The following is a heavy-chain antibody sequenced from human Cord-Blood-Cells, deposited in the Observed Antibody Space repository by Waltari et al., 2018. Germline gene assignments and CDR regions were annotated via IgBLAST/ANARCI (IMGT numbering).Heavy chain of an antibody. V-gene: IGHV4-34*01. D-gene: IGHD3-22*01. Sequence: QVQLQQWGAGLLKPSETLSLTCAVYGGSFSGYYWSWIRQPPGKGLEWIGEINHSGSTNYNPSLKSRVTISVDTSKNQFSLNLSSVTAADTAVYYCARRGPDYYDSSGYYFDYWGQGTLVTVSS. CDR3: ARRGPDYYDSSGYYFDY. J-gene: IGHJ4*02. CDR1: GGSFSGYY. CDR2: INHSGST.